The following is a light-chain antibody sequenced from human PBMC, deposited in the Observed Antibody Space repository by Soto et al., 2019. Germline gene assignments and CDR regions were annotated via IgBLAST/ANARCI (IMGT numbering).Light chain of an antibody. Sequence: QSALTQPASVSGSPGQSITISCTGSNSDVGGYNYVSWYQQHPGKAPKLMIYEVRNRPSGVSNRFSGSKSGNTASLTISGLQAEDEADHYCSSYTSSSTWVFGGGTKLTVL. CDR1: NSDVGGYNY. V-gene: IGLV2-14*01. CDR2: EVR. J-gene: IGLJ3*02. CDR3: SSYTSSSTWV.